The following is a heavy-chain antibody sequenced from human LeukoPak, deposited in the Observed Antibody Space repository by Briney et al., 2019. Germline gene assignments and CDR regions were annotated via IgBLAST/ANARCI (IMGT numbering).Heavy chain of an antibody. CDR1: GYTFTSYA. D-gene: IGHD6-19*01. V-gene: IGHV7-4-1*02. J-gene: IGHJ4*02. CDR2: INTNTGNP. CDR3: ARGGAVANIHYFDY. Sequence: ASVKVSCKASGYTFTSYAMNWVRQAPGQGLEWMGWINTNTGNPTYAQGFTGRFVFSLDTSVSTAYLQISSLRAEDTAVYYCARGGAVANIHYFDYWGQGTLVTVSS.